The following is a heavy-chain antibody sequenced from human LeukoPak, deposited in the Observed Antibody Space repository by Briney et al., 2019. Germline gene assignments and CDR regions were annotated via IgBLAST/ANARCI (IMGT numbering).Heavy chain of an antibody. CDR1: GLTFINAW. J-gene: IGHJ6*02. V-gene: IGHV3-15*01. Sequence: PGGSLRLSCAASGLTFINAWMTWVRQAPGKGLEGVGRIKSNTDGGTTEYAAPVKGRFVISRDDSKNTLYLQMNSLRTEDTAVYYCATGDPVLRSNYYYYGMDVWGQGTTVTVSS. D-gene: IGHD4/OR15-4a*01. CDR2: IKSNTDGGTT. CDR3: ATGDPVLRSNYYYYGMDV.